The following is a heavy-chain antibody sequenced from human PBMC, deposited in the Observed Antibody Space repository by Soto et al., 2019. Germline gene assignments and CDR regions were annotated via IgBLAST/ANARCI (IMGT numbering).Heavy chain of an antibody. CDR3: VRDYCSSTSCPDY. V-gene: IGHV3-30-3*01. CDR1: GFTFSGYA. CDR2: ISYDGSNK. Sequence: XESLRLSCAASGFTFSGYAMHWVRQAPGKGLEWVAVISYDGSNKYYADSVKGRFTISRDNSKNTLYLQMNSLRAEDTAVYYCVRDYCSSTSCPDYWGQGTLVTVSS. J-gene: IGHJ4*02. D-gene: IGHD2-2*01.